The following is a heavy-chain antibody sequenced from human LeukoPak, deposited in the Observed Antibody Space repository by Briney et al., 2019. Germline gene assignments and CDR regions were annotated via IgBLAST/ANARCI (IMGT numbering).Heavy chain of an antibody. CDR2: IYRGGST. CDR1: GFNVSNNY. J-gene: IGHJ3*02. D-gene: IGHD1-14*01. CDR3: ARDVLAAGATGTFDI. V-gene: IGHV3-53*01. Sequence: GGSLRLSCAASGFNVSNNYVSWVRQAPGKGLEWVSVIYRGGSTYYADSVKGRFIMSRDNSKNTVYLQMDSLRAEDTAVYYCARDVLAAGATGTFDIWGQGTMVTVSS.